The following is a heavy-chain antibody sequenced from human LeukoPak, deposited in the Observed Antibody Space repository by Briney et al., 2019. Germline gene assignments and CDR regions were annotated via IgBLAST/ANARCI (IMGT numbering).Heavy chain of an antibody. J-gene: IGHJ4*02. CDR2: ISSSSTI. Sequence: GGSLRLSCAASGFTFSSYSMNWVRQAPGKGLEWVSYISSSSTIYYADSVKGRFTISRDNAKNSLYLQMNSLRAEDTAVYYCARDRLQRASELDYWGRGTLVTVSS. D-gene: IGHD3-10*01. V-gene: IGHV3-48*01. CDR1: GFTFSSYS. CDR3: ARDRLQRASELDY.